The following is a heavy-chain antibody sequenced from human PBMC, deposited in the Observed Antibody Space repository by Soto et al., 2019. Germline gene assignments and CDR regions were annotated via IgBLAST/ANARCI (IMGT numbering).Heavy chain of an antibody. CDR2: IIPIFGTA. CDR3: ARVSIIAARPGLHYYYYGMAV. CDR1: GGTFRGCA. V-gene: IGHV1-69*01. Sequence: GASVKVSWKSSGGTFRGCAISWVGQATVKVSEWMGGIIPIFGTANYAQKFQGRVTITADESTSTAYMELSSLRSEDTAVYYCARVSIIAARPGLHYYYYGMAVWGKGTTGTGSS. D-gene: IGHD6-6*01. J-gene: IGHJ6*04.